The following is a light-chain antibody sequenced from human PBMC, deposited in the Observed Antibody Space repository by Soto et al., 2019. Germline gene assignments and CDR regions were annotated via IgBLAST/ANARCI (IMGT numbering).Light chain of an antibody. Sequence: QSVLTQPPSVSAASGQQVTISCSGSTSNIGKNFVSWYQHLPESAPKLLIYDNNKRPSGIPDRFSGSKSDTSATLGITGLQPGDEADYYCVTWDDNMHTGVVFGGGTKLTVL. V-gene: IGLV1-51*01. CDR2: DNN. CDR1: TSNIGKNF. J-gene: IGLJ2*01. CDR3: VTWDDNMHTGVV.